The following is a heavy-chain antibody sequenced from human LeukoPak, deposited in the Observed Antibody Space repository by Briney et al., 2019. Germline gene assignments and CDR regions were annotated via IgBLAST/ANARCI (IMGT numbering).Heavy chain of an antibody. CDR2: ISWNSGSI. CDR3: AKDCENLRSWFQGVGFDP. V-gene: IGHV3-9*01. CDR1: GFTFDDYA. J-gene: IGHJ5*02. D-gene: IGHD6-13*01. Sequence: GGSLRLSCAASGFTFDDYAMHWVRQAPGKGLEWVSGISWNSGSIGYADSVKGRFTISRDNAKNSLYLQMNSLRAEDTALYYCAKDCENLRSWFQGVGFDPWGQGTLVTVSS.